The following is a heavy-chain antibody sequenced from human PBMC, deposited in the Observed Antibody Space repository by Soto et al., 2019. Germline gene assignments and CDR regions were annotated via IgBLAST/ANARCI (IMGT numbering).Heavy chain of an antibody. V-gene: IGHV4-34*01. CDR3: ARDVAFYDFWSGYYRVAAFDI. CDR1: GGSFSGYY. CDR2: INHSGST. J-gene: IGHJ3*02. D-gene: IGHD3-3*01. Sequence: QVQLQQWGAGLLKPSETLSLTCAVYGGSFSGYYWSWIRQPPGKGLEWIGEINHSGSTNYNPSLKSRVTISVDTSKNQFSLKLSSVTAADTAVYYCARDVAFYDFWSGYYRVAAFDIWGQGTMVTVSS.